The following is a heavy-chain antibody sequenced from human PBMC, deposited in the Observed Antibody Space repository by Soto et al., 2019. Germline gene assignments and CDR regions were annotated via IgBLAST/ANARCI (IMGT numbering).Heavy chain of an antibody. D-gene: IGHD6-6*01. V-gene: IGHV1-18*01. CDR3: ARGRITTSSMFDY. J-gene: IGHJ4*02. CDR2: ISGYNGDT. CDR1: GYTFISYA. Sequence: AASVKVSCKASGYTFISYAISWVRQAPGQGLEWMGWISGYNGDTNYAQKFQGRVSMTTDTSTSTAYMDLRSLRSDDTAVYYCARGRITTSSMFDYWGQGTLVTV.